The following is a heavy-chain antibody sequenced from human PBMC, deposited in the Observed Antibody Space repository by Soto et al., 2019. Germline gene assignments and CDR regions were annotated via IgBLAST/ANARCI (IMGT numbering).Heavy chain of an antibody. CDR1: GDTFTDSS. CDR2: INLNSGDT. Sequence: ASVKVSCKTSGDTFTDSSMHWVRQAPGRGLEWMGWINLNSGDTNYAEEFRGRVTMTRDTSIITAYMELTRLKSDDTAVYYCARDLGGYDLYGPDTWGQGTLVTVSS. V-gene: IGHV1-2*02. D-gene: IGHD5-12*01. J-gene: IGHJ5*02. CDR3: ARDLGGYDLYGPDT.